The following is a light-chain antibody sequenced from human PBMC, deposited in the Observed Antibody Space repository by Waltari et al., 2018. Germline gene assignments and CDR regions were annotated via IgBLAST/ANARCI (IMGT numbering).Light chain of an antibody. J-gene: IGKJ3*01. Sequence: EIVLTHSPATLSLSTGEGATLSRRNSQRVNNYLFWYQQKPGQPPRLLIYDASITATGVPARFSGSGSGTDFTLTISSLEQDDFAVYYCQQRSSWPLTFGPGTTVEIK. CDR3: QQRSSWPLT. CDR1: QRVNNY. CDR2: DAS. V-gene: IGKV3-11*01.